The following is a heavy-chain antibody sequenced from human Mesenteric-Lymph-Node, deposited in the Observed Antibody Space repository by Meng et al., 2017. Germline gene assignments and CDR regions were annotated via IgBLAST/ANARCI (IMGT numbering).Heavy chain of an antibody. CDR2: ISSSSSYI. J-gene: IGHJ4*02. Sequence: GESLKISCAASGFTFSSYSMNWVRQAPGKGLEWVSSISSSSSYIYYADSVKGRFTISRDNAKNSLYLQMNSLRAEDTAVYCCARDLGYCSSTSCYAERIDYWGQGTLVTVSS. CDR1: GFTFSSYS. CDR3: ARDLGYCSSTSCYAERIDY. V-gene: IGHV3-21*01. D-gene: IGHD2-2*01.